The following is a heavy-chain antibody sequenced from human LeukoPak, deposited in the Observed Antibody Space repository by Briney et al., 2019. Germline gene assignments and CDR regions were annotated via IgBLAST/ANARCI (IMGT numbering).Heavy chain of an antibody. J-gene: IGHJ4*02. Sequence: SGGPLRLSCAASGFRFSYSAVHWVRQAPGKGLEWVGRIRTKDTNYAPAYGASTTGRFTISRDDSTNTAYLQMNSLQTEDTAVYYCTRHVIGSTSEDYWGQGTLVTVSS. CDR1: GFRFSYSA. V-gene: IGHV3-73*01. CDR2: IRTKDTNYAP. D-gene: IGHD3-22*01. CDR3: TRHVIGSTSEDY.